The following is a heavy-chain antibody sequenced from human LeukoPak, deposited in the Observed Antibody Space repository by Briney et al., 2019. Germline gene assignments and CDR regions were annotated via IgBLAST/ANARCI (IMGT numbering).Heavy chain of an antibody. CDR3: ARVGSGMATCFDY. CDR2: IYYSGST. CDR1: GGSISSSSYY. V-gene: IGHV4-39*01. D-gene: IGHD2-8*01. Sequence: SETLSLTCTVSGGSISSSSYYWGWIRQPPGKGLEWIGSIYYSGSTYYNPSLKNRVTISVDTSKNQFSLKLSSVTAADTAVYYCARVGSGMATCFDYWGQGTLVTVSS. J-gene: IGHJ4*02.